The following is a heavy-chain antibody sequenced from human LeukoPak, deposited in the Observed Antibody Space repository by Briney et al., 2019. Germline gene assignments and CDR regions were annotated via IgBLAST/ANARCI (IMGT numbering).Heavy chain of an antibody. J-gene: IGHJ3*02. CDR3: ARDPGRFGELSAFDI. V-gene: IGHV4-38-2*02. Sequence: SETLSLTCAVSGYSISSGYYWGWIRQPPGKGLEWIGSIYHSGSTYYNPSLKSRVTISVDTSKNQFSLKLSSVTAADTAVYYCARDPGRFGELSAFDIWGQGTMVTVSS. D-gene: IGHD3-10*01. CDR2: IYHSGST. CDR1: GYSISSGYY.